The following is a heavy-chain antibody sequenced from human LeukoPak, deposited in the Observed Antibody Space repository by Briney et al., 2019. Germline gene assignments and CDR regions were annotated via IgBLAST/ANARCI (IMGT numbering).Heavy chain of an antibody. J-gene: IGHJ4*02. V-gene: IGHV4-34*01. D-gene: IGHD6-13*01. CDR3: ARGFSSSNSTTQFDY. CDR2: INHSGST. CDR1: GGSFSGYY. Sequence: SETLSLTCAVYGGSFSGYYWSWIRQAPGKGLEWIGEINHSGSTNYNPSLKSRVTISVDTSKNQFSLKLSSVTAADTAVYYCARGFSSSNSTTQFDYWGQGTLVTVSS.